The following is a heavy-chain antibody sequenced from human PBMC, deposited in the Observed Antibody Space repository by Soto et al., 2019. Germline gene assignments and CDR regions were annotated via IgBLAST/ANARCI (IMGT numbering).Heavy chain of an antibody. D-gene: IGHD2-15*01. CDR3: ARGPDIVVVVAATHFDY. V-gene: IGHV1-2*04. Sequence: ASVKVSCKASGYTFTGYYMHWVRQAPGQGLEWMGWVNPKSGGTNYAQKFQGWVTMTRDTSISTAYMELSRLRSDDTAVYCCARGPDIVVVVAATHFDYLGQGTLVTVSS. CDR2: VNPKSGGT. CDR1: GYTFTGYY. J-gene: IGHJ4*02.